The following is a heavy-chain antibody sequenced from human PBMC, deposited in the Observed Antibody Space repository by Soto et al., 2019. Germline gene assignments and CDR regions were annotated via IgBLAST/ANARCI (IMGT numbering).Heavy chain of an antibody. Sequence: EVQLVESGGGLIQPGGSLRLSCAASGLSVSANDMTWVRQAPGKGLEWVSFISSGNKIYYADSVKGRFTISRDNSKDTLFLQMNNLRVEDTAVYYCARDPGYYDILTGYQKSYNYSLDLWGQGTTVTVTS. CDR1: GLSVSAND. J-gene: IGHJ6*02. CDR2: ISSGNKI. D-gene: IGHD3-9*01. V-gene: IGHV3-53*01. CDR3: ARDPGYYDILTGYQKSYNYSLDL.